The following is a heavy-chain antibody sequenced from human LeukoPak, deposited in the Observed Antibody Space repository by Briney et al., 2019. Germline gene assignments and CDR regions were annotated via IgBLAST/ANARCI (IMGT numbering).Heavy chain of an antibody. CDR3: ARDEQWLDVIDY. CDR2: FDPEDGET. V-gene: IGHV1-24*01. Sequence: ASVKVSCKVSGYTLTELSMHWVRQAPGKGLEWMGGFDPEDGETIYAQKLQGRVTMTTDTSTSTAYMELRSLRSDDTAVYYCARDEQWLDVIDYWGQGTLVTVSS. CDR1: GYTLTELS. J-gene: IGHJ4*02. D-gene: IGHD6-19*01.